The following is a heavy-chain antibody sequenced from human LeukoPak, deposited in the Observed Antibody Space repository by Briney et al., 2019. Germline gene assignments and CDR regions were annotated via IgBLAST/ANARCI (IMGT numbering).Heavy chain of an antibody. CDR2: ISSSSSYI. CDR1: GFTFSTYT. V-gene: IGHV3-21*01. J-gene: IGHJ4*02. Sequence: GGSLRLSCAASGFTFSTYTIHWVRQAPGKGLEWVSSISSSSSYIYYADSVKGRFTISRDNAKNSLYLRMNSLRAEDTAVYYCARASTTVGVSINYWGQGTLVTVSS. D-gene: IGHD3-10*01. CDR3: ARASTTVGVSINY.